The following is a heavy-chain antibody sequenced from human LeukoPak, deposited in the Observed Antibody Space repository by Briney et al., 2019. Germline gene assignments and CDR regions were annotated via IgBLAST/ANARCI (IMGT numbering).Heavy chain of an antibody. J-gene: IGHJ1*01. V-gene: IGHV3-11*01. CDR1: GFTFSDYY. CDR2: ISSSGSTI. Sequence: GGSLRLSCAASGFTFSDYYMSWIRQAPGKGLEWVSYISSSGSTIYYADSVKGRFTISRDNAKNSLYLQMNSLRAEDTAVYYCAKTPVVVAATSDFQHWGQGTLVTVSS. D-gene: IGHD2-15*01. CDR3: AKTPVVVAATSDFQH.